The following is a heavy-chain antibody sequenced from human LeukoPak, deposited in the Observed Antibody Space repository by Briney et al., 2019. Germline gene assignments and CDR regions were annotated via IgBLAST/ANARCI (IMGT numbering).Heavy chain of an antibody. V-gene: IGHV4-4*07. Sequence: PSETLSLTCTVSGVSISRHYWSWIRQPAGKGLEWIGRILTSGTTNYNPSLRSRLSMSVDTSKNQFSLRLSSVTAADTAVYYCARDSSMVTLDALDIWGQGTMVTVSS. CDR3: ARDSSMVTLDALDI. J-gene: IGHJ3*02. D-gene: IGHD2-21*02. CDR2: ILTSGTT. CDR1: GVSISRHY.